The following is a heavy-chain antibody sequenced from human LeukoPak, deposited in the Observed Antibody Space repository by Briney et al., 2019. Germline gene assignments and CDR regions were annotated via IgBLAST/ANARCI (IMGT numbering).Heavy chain of an antibody. Sequence: GGSLRLSCPAYGFTFGDYAMSWVRQAPGKGLEWVGFIRSKAYGGTTEYAASVEGRFTISRDDSKSIAYLQMNSLKTEDTAVYYCTRDPSIAVASYYYYYYYMDVWGKGTTVTVSS. CDR3: TRDPSIAVASYYYYYYYMDV. D-gene: IGHD6-19*01. J-gene: IGHJ6*03. V-gene: IGHV3-49*04. CDR2: IRSKAYGGTT. CDR1: GFTFGDYA.